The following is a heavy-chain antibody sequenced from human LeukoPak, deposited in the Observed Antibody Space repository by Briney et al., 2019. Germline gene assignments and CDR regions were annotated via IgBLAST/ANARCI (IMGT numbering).Heavy chain of an antibody. J-gene: IGHJ6*03. Sequence: GASVKVYCKASGYTFTSYGISWVRQAPGQGLEWMGWISAYNGNTNYAQKLQGRVTMTTDTSTSTAYMELRSLRSDDTAVYYCARRIPPTYYYDSSGYYSYYYYYMDVWGKGTTVTVSS. D-gene: IGHD3-22*01. V-gene: IGHV1-18*01. CDR1: GYTFTSYG. CDR2: ISAYNGNT. CDR3: ARRIPPTYYYDSSGYYSYYYYYMDV.